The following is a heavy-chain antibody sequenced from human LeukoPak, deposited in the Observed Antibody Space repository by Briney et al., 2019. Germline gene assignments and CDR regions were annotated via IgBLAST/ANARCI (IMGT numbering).Heavy chain of an antibody. CDR3: ARAHYYDSSGSFDY. V-gene: IGHV3-74*01. D-gene: IGHD3-22*01. J-gene: IGHJ4*02. CDR1: GFTFSSYW. CDR2: VNSDGSST. Sequence: GRSLRLSCAASGFTFSSYWMHWVRQAPGKGLVWVSRVNSDGSSTSYADSVKGRFTISRDNAKNTLYLQMNSLRAEDTAVYYCARAHYYDSSGSFDYWGQGTLVTVSS.